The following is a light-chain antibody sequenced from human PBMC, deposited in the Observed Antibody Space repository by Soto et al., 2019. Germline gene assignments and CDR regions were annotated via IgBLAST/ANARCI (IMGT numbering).Light chain of an antibody. J-gene: IGLJ1*01. Sequence: SVLTQPPSVSEAPGQRVTISYTGSSSNIGANYDVHWYQHLPGTAPKLLIYGNSNRPSGVPDRFSGSKSGTSASLAITGLQAEDEADYYCQSYDSSLSGYVVGTGTKVTVL. V-gene: IGLV1-40*01. CDR2: GNS. CDR3: QSYDSSLSGYV. CDR1: SSNIGANYD.